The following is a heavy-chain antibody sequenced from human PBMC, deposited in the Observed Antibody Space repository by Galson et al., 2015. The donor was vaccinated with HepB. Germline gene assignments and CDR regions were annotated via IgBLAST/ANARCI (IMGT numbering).Heavy chain of an antibody. V-gene: IGHV1-18*01. CDR1: GYTFTSYG. D-gene: IGHD3-3*01. Sequence: SVKVSCKASGYTFTSYGISWVRQAPGQGLEWMGWISAYNGNTNYAQKLQGRVTMTTDTSTSTAYMELRSLRSDDTAVYYCARSDVRFLEWLFPGGYFDYWGQGTLVTVSS. J-gene: IGHJ4*02. CDR2: ISAYNGNT. CDR3: ARSDVRFLEWLFPGGYFDY.